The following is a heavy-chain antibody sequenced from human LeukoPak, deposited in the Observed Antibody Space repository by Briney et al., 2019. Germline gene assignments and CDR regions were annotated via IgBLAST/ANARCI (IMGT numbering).Heavy chain of an antibody. CDR2: IKQDGSEK. Sequence: GGSLRLSCAASGFTFSSYWMSWVRQAPGKGLEWVANIKQDGSEKYYVDSVKGRFTISRDNAKNSLYLQMNSLRAEDTAVYYCAIDNLAGRGYYYGMDVWGQGTTVTVSS. J-gene: IGHJ6*02. CDR3: AIDNLAGRGYYYGMDV. V-gene: IGHV3-7*01. CDR1: GFTFSSYW.